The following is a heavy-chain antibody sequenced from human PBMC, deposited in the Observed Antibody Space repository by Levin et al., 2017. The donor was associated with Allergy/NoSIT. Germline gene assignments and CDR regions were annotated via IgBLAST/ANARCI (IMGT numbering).Heavy chain of an antibody. Sequence: ESLKISCQASGYSFTSFWFGWVRQRPGKGLEWMGLIFPSDSDTRVSPSFQGQIIMSVDKSINTAYLQWSSLKASDSAMYYCARRDSDGSNSFDYWGQGTLVTVSP. V-gene: IGHV5-51*01. CDR1: GYSFTSFW. CDR3: ARRDSDGSNSFDY. D-gene: IGHD4-23*01. CDR2: IFPSDSDT. J-gene: IGHJ4*02.